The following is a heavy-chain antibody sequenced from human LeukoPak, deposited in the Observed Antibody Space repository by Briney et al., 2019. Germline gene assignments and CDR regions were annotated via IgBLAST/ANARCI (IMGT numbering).Heavy chain of an antibody. CDR3: AKEQWLAQSAYFDY. CDR1: GFAFSSYA. V-gene: IGHV3-23*01. D-gene: IGHD6-19*01. CDR2: ISGSGGST. J-gene: IGHJ4*02. Sequence: QSGGSLRLSCAASGFAFSSYAMSWVRQAPGEGLEWVSGISGSGGSTFYADSVKGRFTISRDNSKNTLYLQMNSLRAGDTAVYYCAKEQWLAQSAYFDYWGQGTLVTVSS.